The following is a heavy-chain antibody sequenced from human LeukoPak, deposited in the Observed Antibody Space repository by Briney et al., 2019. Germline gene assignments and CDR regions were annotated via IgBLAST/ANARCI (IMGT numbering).Heavy chain of an antibody. CDR2: IYYSGST. CDR3: ARHEVGAIFDY. D-gene: IGHD1-26*01. Sequence: SETLSLTCTVSGGSISSYYWSWIRQPPGKGLEWIGYIYYSGSTNYNPSLKSRVTISVDTSKNQFSLKLSSVTAADTAVYYCARHEVGAIFDYWGQGTLVTVSS. J-gene: IGHJ4*02. CDR1: GGSISSYY. V-gene: IGHV4-59*08.